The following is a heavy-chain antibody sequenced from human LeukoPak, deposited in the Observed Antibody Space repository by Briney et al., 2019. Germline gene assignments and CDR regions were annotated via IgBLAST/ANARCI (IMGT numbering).Heavy chain of an antibody. CDR1: GYTFTGYY. V-gene: IGHV1-2*02. Sequence: ASVKVSCKASGYTFTGYYMHWVRQAPGQGLEWMGWINPNSGGTNYAQKFQGRVTMTRDTSISTAYMELSRPRSDDTAVYYCARDGNCSGGSCYLPAYYYYYYMDVWGKGTTVTVSS. D-gene: IGHD2-15*01. CDR2: INPNSGGT. J-gene: IGHJ6*03. CDR3: ARDGNCSGGSCYLPAYYYYYYMDV.